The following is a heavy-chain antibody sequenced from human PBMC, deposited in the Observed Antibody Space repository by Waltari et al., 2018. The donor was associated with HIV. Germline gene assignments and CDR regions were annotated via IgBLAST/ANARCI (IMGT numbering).Heavy chain of an antibody. CDR3: ARDYCSGGSCYGGSNWFDP. CDR1: GYTFTSYD. D-gene: IGHD2-15*01. CDR2: MNPNSGNT. Sequence: QVQLVQSGAEVKKPGASVKVSGKASGYTFTSYDINWVRQANGQGLEWMGWMNPNSGNTGYAQKFQGRVTMTRNTSISTAYMELSSLRSEDTAVYNCARDYCSGGSCYGGSNWFDPWGQGTLVTVSS. V-gene: IGHV1-8*01. J-gene: IGHJ5*02.